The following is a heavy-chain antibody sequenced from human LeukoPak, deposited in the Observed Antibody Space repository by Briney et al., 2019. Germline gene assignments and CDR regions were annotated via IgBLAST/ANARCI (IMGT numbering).Heavy chain of an antibody. J-gene: IGHJ4*02. CDR2: IYSGGST. CDR3: ARFRVKGYYDSSAWGSYYFDY. D-gene: IGHD3-22*01. Sequence: GGSLRLSCAASGFTFSSYAMSWVRQAPGKGLEWVSVIYSGGSTYYADSVKGRFTISRDNSKNTLYLQMNSLRAEDTAVYYCARFRVKGYYDSSAWGSYYFDYWGQGTLVTVSS. CDR1: GFTFSSYA. V-gene: IGHV3-66*01.